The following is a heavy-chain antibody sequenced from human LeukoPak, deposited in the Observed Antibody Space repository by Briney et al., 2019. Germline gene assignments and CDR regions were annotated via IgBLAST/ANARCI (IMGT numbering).Heavy chain of an antibody. CDR3: ARDSQCSSSSKIYYYMDV. J-gene: IGHJ6*03. CDR2: ISYDGSNK. CDR1: GFTFSSYA. V-gene: IGHV3-30*04. D-gene: IGHD6-6*01. Sequence: GGSLRLSCAASGFTFSSYAMHWVRQAPGKGLEWVAVISYDGSNKYYADSVKGRFTISRDNSKNTLYLQMNSLRAEDTAVYYCARDSQCSSSSKIYYYMDVWGKGTTVTVSS.